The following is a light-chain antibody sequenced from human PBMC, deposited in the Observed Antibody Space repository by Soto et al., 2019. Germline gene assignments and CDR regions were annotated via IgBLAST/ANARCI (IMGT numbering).Light chain of an antibody. J-gene: IGLJ2*01. V-gene: IGLV2-23*02. CDR3: CSYAGSSTFLV. Sequence: QSVLTQPASVSGSPGQSITISCTGTSSDVGSYYHVSWYQQHPGKAPKLMIYEVSKRPSGVSNRFSGSKSGNTASLTISGLQAEDEADYYCCSYAGSSTFLVFGGGTKVTVL. CDR2: EVS. CDR1: SSDVGSYYH.